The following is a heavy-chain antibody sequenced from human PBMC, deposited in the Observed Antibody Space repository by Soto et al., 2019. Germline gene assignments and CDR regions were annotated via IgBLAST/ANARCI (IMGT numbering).Heavy chain of an antibody. V-gene: IGHV1-69*12. CDR3: AGEIGGTGLHL. D-gene: IGHD3-9*01. CDR1: GGTFKNYG. CDR2: IIPMFGTT. Sequence: QVQLVQSGAEVKKPGSSVKVSCRTSGGTFKNYGFSWVRQAPGQGLEWMGGIIPMFGTTNYGQIFQGRLTITADESTSTASMELSSLKPEDTAVHYCAGEIGGTGLHLWGQGTLVTVSS. J-gene: IGHJ5*02.